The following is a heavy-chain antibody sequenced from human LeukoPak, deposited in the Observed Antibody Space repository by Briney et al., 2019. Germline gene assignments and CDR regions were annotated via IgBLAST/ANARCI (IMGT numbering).Heavy chain of an antibody. Sequence: GGSLRLSCAASGFTFSTYAMTWVRQVPGKGPEWVSAISSSGADTHYADSVKGRFTISRDNSKNTLYLQMNSLRAEDTAVYYCAKDYYGSGSYYNVIADWGQGTLVTVSS. CDR3: AKDYYGSGSYYNVIAD. CDR1: GFTFSTYA. V-gene: IGHV3-23*01. D-gene: IGHD3-10*01. CDR2: ISSSGADT. J-gene: IGHJ4*02.